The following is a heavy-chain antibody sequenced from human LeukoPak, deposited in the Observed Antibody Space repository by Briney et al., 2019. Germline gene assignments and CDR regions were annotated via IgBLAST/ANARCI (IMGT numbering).Heavy chain of an antibody. V-gene: IGHV1-2*02. J-gene: IGHJ3*02. D-gene: IGHD3-9*01. CDR1: GYTFTGYY. Sequence: ASVKVSCKASGYTFTGYYMHWVRQAPGQGLEWMGWINPNSGGTNYAQKFQGRVTMTRDTSISTAYMELSRLRSDDTAVYYCATDLFNDTLTGGRKTDAFDIWGQGTMVTVSS. CDR2: INPNSGGT. CDR3: ATDLFNDTLTGGRKTDAFDI.